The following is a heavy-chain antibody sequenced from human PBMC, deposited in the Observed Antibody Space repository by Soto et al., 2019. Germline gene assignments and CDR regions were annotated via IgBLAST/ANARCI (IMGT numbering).Heavy chain of an antibody. D-gene: IGHD6-19*01. Sequence: SSETLSLTCTVSGGSISSYYGSWIRQPPGKGLEWIGYIYYSGSTNYNPSLKSRVTISVDTSKNQFSLKLSSVTAADTAVYYCARLGWDPFVDYWGQGTLVTVSS. CDR2: IYYSGST. CDR1: GGSISSYY. J-gene: IGHJ4*02. V-gene: IGHV4-59*01. CDR3: ARLGWDPFVDY.